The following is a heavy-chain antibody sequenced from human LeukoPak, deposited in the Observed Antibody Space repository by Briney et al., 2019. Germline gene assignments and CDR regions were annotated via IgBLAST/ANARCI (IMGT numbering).Heavy chain of an antibody. CDR3: VKGLPVLHY. CDR2: ISGSGGST. Sequence: PGGSLRLSCAASGFIFSSYSMNWVRQAPGKGLEWVSAISGSGGSTYYADSVKGRFTISRDNSKSTLYLQMNGLRGDDTALYYCVKGLPVLHYWGQGTLVTVSS. CDR1: GFIFSSYS. J-gene: IGHJ4*02. V-gene: IGHV3-23*01.